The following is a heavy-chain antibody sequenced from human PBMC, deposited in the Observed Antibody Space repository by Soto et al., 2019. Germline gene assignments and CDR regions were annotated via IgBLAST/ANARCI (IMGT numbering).Heavy chain of an antibody. CDR3: ARLLGYSYGYQGFFDY. CDR1: GYPFNTYW. D-gene: IGHD5-18*01. Sequence: GASLKISSTVSGYPFNTYWIGWVRQMPGKGLEWMGIIYPGDFDTRYSQSFEGHLTMSVDKSINTAYLQWSSLETSDTAMYYCARLLGYSYGYQGFFDYWGQGTPVTVS. CDR2: IYPGDFDT. J-gene: IGHJ4*02. V-gene: IGHV5-51*03.